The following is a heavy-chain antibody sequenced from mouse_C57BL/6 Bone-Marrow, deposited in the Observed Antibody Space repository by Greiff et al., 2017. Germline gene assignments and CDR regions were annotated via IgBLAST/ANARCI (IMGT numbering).Heavy chain of an antibody. CDR3: ARFDGITTVVAPYYAMDY. D-gene: IGHD1-1*01. Sequence: QVQLQQSGPELVKPGASVKISCKASGYAFSSSWMNWVKQRPGKGLEWIGRIYPGDGDTNYNGKFKGKATLTADTSSSTAYMQLSSLTSADSAVYFCARFDGITTVVAPYYAMDYWGQGTSVTVSS. CDR2: IYPGDGDT. CDR1: GYAFSSSW. J-gene: IGHJ4*01. V-gene: IGHV1-82*01.